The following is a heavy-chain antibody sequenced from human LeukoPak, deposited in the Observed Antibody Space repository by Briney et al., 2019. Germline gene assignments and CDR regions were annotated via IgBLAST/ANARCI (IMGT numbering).Heavy chain of an antibody. V-gene: IGHV3-11*01. CDR1: GFTFSDYY. CDR3: ARARHYDSSGYYYYYYYYMDV. D-gene: IGHD3-22*01. Sequence: GGSLRLSCAASGFTFSDYYMSWIRQAPGKGLEWVSYISSSGSTIYYADSVKGRFTISRDNAKNSLYLQMNSLRAEDTAVYYCARARHYDSSGYYYYYYYYMDVWGKGTTVTVSS. J-gene: IGHJ6*03. CDR2: ISSSGSTI.